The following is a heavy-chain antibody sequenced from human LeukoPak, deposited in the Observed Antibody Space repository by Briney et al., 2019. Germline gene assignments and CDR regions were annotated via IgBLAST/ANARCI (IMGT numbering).Heavy chain of an antibody. CDR1: GYSFTSYW. V-gene: IGHV5-51*01. CDR2: IYPGDSDT. Sequence: RGESLKISCKGSGYSFTSYWIGWVRQMPGKGLEWMGIIYPGDSDTRYSPSFQGQVTISADKSICTAYLQWSSLKASDTAMYYCAKIWTTVTTGLWFDPWGQGTLVTVSS. D-gene: IGHD4-11*01. CDR3: AKIWTTVTTGLWFDP. J-gene: IGHJ5*02.